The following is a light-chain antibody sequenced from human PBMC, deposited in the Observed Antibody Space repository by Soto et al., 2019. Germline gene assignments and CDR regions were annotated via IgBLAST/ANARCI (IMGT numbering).Light chain of an antibody. V-gene: IGKV3-11*01. J-gene: IGKJ4*01. CDR2: EAS. CDR1: QTVSSS. CDR3: QQHINWPLN. Sequence: EIVLTQSPATLSLSPGERATLSCRASQTVSSSLAWYQQKPGQAPRLLIYEASNRATGIPARFSGSGSGADFTLTISSLEPEDFALYYCQQHINWPLNLGGGPTVDIK.